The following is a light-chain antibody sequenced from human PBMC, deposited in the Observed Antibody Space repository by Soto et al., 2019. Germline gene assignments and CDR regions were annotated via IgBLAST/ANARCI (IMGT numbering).Light chain of an antibody. CDR3: HQYASYPLT. CDR1: QSVAKNY. CDR2: GPS. Sequence: EIVLTQSPDTLSLSPGERATLSCRASQSVAKNYLAWYQQEPGQAPRLLIYGPSSRATGIPDRFSGSGSGTDFTLTISRLEPEDFAVYYCHQYASYPLTFGQGTKVEIK. V-gene: IGKV3-20*01. J-gene: IGKJ1*01.